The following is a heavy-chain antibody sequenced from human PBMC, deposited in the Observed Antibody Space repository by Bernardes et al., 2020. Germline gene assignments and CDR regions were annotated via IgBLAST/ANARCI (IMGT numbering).Heavy chain of an antibody. V-gene: IGHV1-8*01. D-gene: IGHD3-16*01. Sequence: ASVKVSCKASGYTFRNYEVNWVRQASGQGLEWMGRMNPNSGSTGYAQKFQGRVTLTRNTSIGTAYMELSSLRFEDTAVYYCARAYDFGYYYDAMDVWGQGTTVIVSS. J-gene: IGHJ6*01. CDR2: MNPNSGST. CDR1: GYTFRNYE. CDR3: ARAYDFGYYYDAMDV.